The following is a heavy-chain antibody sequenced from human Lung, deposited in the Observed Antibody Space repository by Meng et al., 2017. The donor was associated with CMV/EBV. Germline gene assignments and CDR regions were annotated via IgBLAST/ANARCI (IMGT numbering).Heavy chain of an antibody. J-gene: IGHJ4*02. CDR1: GDSVSSNSAT. D-gene: IGHD3-22*01. CDR3: ARVFGDITGYVFDY. V-gene: IGHV6-1*01. CDR2: TYYKSKWNH. Sequence: SETLSLXCAISGDSVSSNSATWNWIRQSPSRGLEWLGRTYYKSKWNHDYAVSVKSRISFNPDTSKNQFSLQLSSVTPEDTAVYYCARVFGDITGYVFDYWGQGTXVNVYS.